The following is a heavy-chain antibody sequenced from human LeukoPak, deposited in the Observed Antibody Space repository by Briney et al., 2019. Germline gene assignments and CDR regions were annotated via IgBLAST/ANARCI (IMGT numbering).Heavy chain of an antibody. CDR3: ARERDDYYFDY. V-gene: IGHV3-48*03. D-gene: IGHD3-3*01. Sequence: GGSLSLSCAASGFTFSGYEMNWVRQAPGKGLEWVSYISRSGTIISYADSVRGRLTISRDNAKNSLYLQMNSLRAEDTAVYYCARERDDYYFDYWGQGTLVTVSS. J-gene: IGHJ4*02. CDR2: ISRSGTII. CDR1: GFTFSGYE.